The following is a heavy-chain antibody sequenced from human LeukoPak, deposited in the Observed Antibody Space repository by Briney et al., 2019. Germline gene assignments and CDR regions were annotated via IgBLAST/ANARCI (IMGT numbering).Heavy chain of an antibody. CDR3: ARRDWGQYYFDY. Sequence: PSETLSLTCTVSGGSISSSTYYWGWIRQPPGKRLEWIGSIYYSGSTYYNPSLKSRVTISVDASKNQFSLKLSSVTAADTAVYYCARRDWGQYYFDYWGQGTLVTVSS. J-gene: IGHJ4*02. CDR1: GGSISSSTYY. CDR2: IYYSGST. D-gene: IGHD7-27*01. V-gene: IGHV4-39*01.